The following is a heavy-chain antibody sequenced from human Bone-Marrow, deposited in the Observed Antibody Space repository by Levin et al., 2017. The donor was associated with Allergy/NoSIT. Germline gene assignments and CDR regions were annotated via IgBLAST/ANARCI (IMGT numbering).Heavy chain of an antibody. J-gene: IGHJ3*02. D-gene: IGHD6-13*01. CDR3: AKGLAGTRSFDI. Sequence: GESLKISCAASGFTFSSYAMSWVRQAPGKGLGWVSAISGSGGSTYYADSVKGRFTISRDNSKNTLYLQMNSLRAEDTAVYYCAKGLAGTRSFDIWGQGTMVTVSS. CDR2: ISGSGGST. V-gene: IGHV3-23*01. CDR1: GFTFSSYA.